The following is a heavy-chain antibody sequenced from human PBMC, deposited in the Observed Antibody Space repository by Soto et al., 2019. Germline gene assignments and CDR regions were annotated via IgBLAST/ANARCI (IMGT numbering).Heavy chain of an antibody. J-gene: IGHJ6*03. D-gene: IGHD6-13*01. CDR2: IYPGDSDT. CDR3: ASQSIAAASYYYYYYMDV. CDR1: GYSFTSYW. V-gene: IGHV5-51*01. Sequence: PGESLKISCKGSGYSFTSYWIGWVRQMPGKGLEWMGIIYPGDSDTRYSPSFQGQVTISADKSISTAYLQWSSLKASDTAMYYCASQSIAAASYYYYYYMDVWGKGTTVTVSS.